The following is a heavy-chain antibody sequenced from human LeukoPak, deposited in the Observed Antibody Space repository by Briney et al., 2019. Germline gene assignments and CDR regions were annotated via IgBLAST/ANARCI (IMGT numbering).Heavy chain of an antibody. CDR1: GYTFTGYY. CDR3: TRRVGSTTASNWFDP. Sequence: ASVKVSCKASGYTFTGYYMHWVRQAPGQGLESMGWINPNSGGTNYAQKSQGRVTMTRDTSISTAYMELSRLRSDDTAVYYCTRRVGSTTASNWFDPWGQGTLVTVSS. V-gene: IGHV1-2*02. D-gene: IGHD1-26*01. J-gene: IGHJ5*02. CDR2: INPNSGGT.